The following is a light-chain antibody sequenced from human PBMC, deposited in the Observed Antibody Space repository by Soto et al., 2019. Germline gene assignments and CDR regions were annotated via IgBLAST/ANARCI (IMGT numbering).Light chain of an antibody. J-gene: IGLJ3*02. CDR2: EVS. CDR3: SSYTSSNTWV. Sequence: QSALTQPVSVSGSPGQSITISCTGTSSDVGGYNYVSWYQQYPGKAPKVMIYEVSNRPSGVSNRFSGSKSGNTASLTISGLQAEDEADYYCSSYTSSNTWVFGGGTKVTVL. CDR1: SSDVGGYNY. V-gene: IGLV2-14*01.